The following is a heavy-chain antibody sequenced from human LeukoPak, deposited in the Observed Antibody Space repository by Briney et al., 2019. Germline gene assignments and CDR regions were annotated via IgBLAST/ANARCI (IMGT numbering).Heavy chain of an antibody. CDR3: AKDALGSSTSYYYYYGMDV. V-gene: IGHV3-43*01. CDR1: GFTFSSYA. J-gene: IGHJ6*02. D-gene: IGHD2-2*01. CDR2: ISWDGGST. Sequence: GGSLRLSCAASGFTFSSYAMSWVRQSPGKGLEWVSLISWDGGSTYYADSVKGRFTISRDNSKNSLYLQMNSLRTEDTALYYCAKDALGSSTSYYYYYGMDVWGQGTTVTVSS.